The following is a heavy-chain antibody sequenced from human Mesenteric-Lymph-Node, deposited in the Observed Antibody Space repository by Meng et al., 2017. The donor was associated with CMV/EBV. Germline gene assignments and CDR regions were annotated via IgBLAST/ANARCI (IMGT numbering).Heavy chain of an antibody. Sequence: GESLKISCAASGLTFPNYWMSWVRQAPGKGLEWVANIRKDGGEKYYVDSVKGRFTISRDNAKDSLHLQMDSLRAEDTAVYYCATNSEDRYLLPRYFEHWGQGTPVTVSS. CDR1: GLTFPNYW. D-gene: IGHD2-2*01. CDR2: IRKDGGEK. V-gene: IGHV3-7*01. CDR3: ATNSEDRYLLPRYFEH. J-gene: IGHJ4*02.